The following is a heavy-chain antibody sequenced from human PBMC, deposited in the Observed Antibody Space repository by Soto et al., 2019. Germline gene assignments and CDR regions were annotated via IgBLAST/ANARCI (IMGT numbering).Heavy chain of an antibody. CDR1: GYSFTDYH. CDR2: INPKSGGT. CDR3: ARGDSTDCSNGVCSFFYNHDMDV. J-gene: IGHJ6*02. Sequence: GASVKVSCKASGYSFTDYHIHWVRQAPGQGLEWLGRINPKSGGTSTAQKFQGWVTMTTDTSISTASMELTRLTSDDTAIFYCARGDSTDCSNGVCSFFYNHDMDVWGQGTTVTVSS. D-gene: IGHD2-8*01. V-gene: IGHV1-2*04.